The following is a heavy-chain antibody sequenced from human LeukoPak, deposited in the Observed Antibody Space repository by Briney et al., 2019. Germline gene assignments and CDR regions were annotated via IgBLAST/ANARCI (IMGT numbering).Heavy chain of an antibody. J-gene: IGHJ4*02. CDR2: VTGSYESI. V-gene: IGHV3-23*01. CDR1: GFTFSTHA. CDR3: AKFWGYCSNSSRYTVDY. D-gene: IGHD2-2*01. Sequence: PGGSLRLSCAASGFTFSTHAMSWVRQAPGKGLEWVASVTGSYESIYYADSVKGRFTISRDNSKNTLYLQMNSLRAEDTAIYYCAKFWGYCSNSSRYTVDYWGQGTLVTVSS.